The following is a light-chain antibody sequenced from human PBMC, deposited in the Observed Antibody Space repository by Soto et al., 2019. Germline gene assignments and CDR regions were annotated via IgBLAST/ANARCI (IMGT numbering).Light chain of an antibody. J-gene: IGKJ4*01. V-gene: IGKV3D-20*02. CDR2: DAS. CDR3: QQRNDWVT. Sequence: EDVLTQSPATLSLSPGERATLSCRASENVSSNYLAWYQQKPGQPPRLLIYDASNRATGIPARFSGGGSGTDFILTISSLEPEDSGVYYCQQRNDWVTFGGGTKVDIK. CDR1: ENVSSNY.